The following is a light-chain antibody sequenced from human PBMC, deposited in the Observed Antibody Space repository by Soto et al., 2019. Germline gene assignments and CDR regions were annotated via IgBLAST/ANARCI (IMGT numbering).Light chain of an antibody. V-gene: IGKV3-15*01. J-gene: IGKJ2*01. CDR2: GVS. Sequence: EILMTQSPATLSVSPGGRATLSCRASQSVSSKLAWFQQKPGQAPSLLIYGVSTRAIGVPVRFSGSGSGTEFTLTINSLQSEDFAVYYCQQYNNWPHTVGQGTKVDSK. CDR3: QQYNNWPHT. CDR1: QSVSSK.